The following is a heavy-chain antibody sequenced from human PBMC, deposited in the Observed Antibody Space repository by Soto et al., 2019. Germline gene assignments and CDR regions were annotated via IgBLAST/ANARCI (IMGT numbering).Heavy chain of an antibody. D-gene: IGHD4-4*01. Sequence: GGSLRLSCAASGFTFSSYAMSWVRQAPGKGLEWVSAISGSGGSTYYADSVKGRFTISRDNSKNTLYLQMNSLRAEDTAVYYCAKCRSPTTVKPWFDPWGQGTLVTVSS. J-gene: IGHJ5*02. V-gene: IGHV3-23*01. CDR1: GFTFSSYA. CDR3: AKCRSPTTVKPWFDP. CDR2: ISGSGGST.